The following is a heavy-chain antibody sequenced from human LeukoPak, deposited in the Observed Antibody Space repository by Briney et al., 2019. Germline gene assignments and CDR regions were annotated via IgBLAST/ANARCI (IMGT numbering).Heavy chain of an antibody. D-gene: IGHD6-19*01. Sequence: GGSLRLSCAASGFTFSSYSMNWVRQAPGKGLEWVSSISSSSSYIYYADSVKGRFTISRDNAKNSLYLQMNSLRAEDTAVYYCATEYSSGWYSRSFGDYWGQGTLVTASS. CDR1: GFTFSSYS. J-gene: IGHJ4*02. CDR2: ISSSSSYI. V-gene: IGHV3-21*01. CDR3: ATEYSSGWYSRSFGDY.